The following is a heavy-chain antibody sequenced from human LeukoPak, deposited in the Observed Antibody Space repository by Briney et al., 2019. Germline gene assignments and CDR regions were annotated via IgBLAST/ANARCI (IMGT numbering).Heavy chain of an antibody. CDR3: ASDSFYDSGGYFYY. V-gene: IGHV4-39*07. CDR1: GGSVSSTYS. D-gene: IGHD3-22*01. CDR2: IYYSGHT. Sequence: NPSETLSLTCTVSGGSVSSTYSWGWIRQPPGKGLEWIGNIYYSGHTYYSPSLKSRVTISVDTSKNQFSLKLTSVTAADTAVYYCASDSFYDSGGYFYYWGQGTPVTVSS. J-gene: IGHJ4*02.